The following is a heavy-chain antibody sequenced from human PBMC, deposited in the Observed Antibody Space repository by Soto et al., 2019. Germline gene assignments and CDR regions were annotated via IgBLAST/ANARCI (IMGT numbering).Heavy chain of an antibody. CDR2: IIPILGIA. CDR3: ARVGSGWYFDY. CDR1: GGTFSSYT. Sequence: QVQLVQSGAEVKKPGSSVKVSCKASGGTFSSYTISWVRQAPGQGLEWMGRIIPILGIANYAQKFQGRVTITPDKSTRTAYRELSSLRSEDTAVYYCARVGSGWYFDYWGQGTLVTVSS. V-gene: IGHV1-69*02. D-gene: IGHD6-19*01. J-gene: IGHJ4*02.